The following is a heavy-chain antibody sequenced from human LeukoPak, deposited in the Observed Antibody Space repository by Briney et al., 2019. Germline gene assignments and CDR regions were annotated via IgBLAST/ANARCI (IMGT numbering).Heavy chain of an antibody. Sequence: PGGSLRLSCAASGFTFSSDWMSWVRQAPGKGLEWVANIKQDGSEKYYVDSVKGRFTISRDNAKNSLYLQMNSLRAEDAAVYYCARRHHFGFLDSWGQGTLVTVSS. V-gene: IGHV3-7*04. CDR2: IKQDGSEK. D-gene: IGHD3-10*01. CDR1: GFTFSSDW. CDR3: ARRHHFGFLDS. J-gene: IGHJ4*02.